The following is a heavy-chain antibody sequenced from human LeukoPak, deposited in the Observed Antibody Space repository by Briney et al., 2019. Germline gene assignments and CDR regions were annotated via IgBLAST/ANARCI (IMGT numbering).Heavy chain of an antibody. CDR1: GGTFSSYA. V-gene: IGHV1-69*04. CDR2: IVPILGIA. J-gene: IGHJ6*02. D-gene: IGHD5-24*01. Sequence: SVKVSCKASGGTFSSYAISWLRQAPGQGLEWMGRIVPILGIANYAQKFQGRVTITADKSTSTAYMELSSLRSEDTAVYYCARDRMATITGTIYYYYYGMDVWGQGTTVTVSS. CDR3: ARDRMATITGTIYYYYYGMDV.